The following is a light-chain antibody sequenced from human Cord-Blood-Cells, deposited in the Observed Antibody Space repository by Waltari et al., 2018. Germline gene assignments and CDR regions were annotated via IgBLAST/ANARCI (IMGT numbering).Light chain of an antibody. Sequence: ETVLTQSPGTLSLSPGERATLSCRASQSVSSSYLSWYQQKPGQAPSLLIYGASSSATGIPDRFSGRGSGTDFTLTISRLEPEDFAVYYCQQYGSSPLTFGGGTKVEIK. CDR2: GAS. V-gene: IGKV3-20*01. CDR3: QQYGSSPLT. CDR1: QSVSSSY. J-gene: IGKJ4*01.